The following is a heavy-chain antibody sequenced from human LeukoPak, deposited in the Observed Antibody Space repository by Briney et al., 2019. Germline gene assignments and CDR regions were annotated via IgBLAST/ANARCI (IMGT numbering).Heavy chain of an antibody. J-gene: IGHJ5*02. Sequence: ASVKVSCKASGYTFTGYYMHWVRQARGQGLEWMGWINPNSGGTNYAQKFQGRVTMTRDTSISTAYMELSRLRSDDTAVYYCARDSVTWDTAMVMFDPWGQGTLVTVSS. D-gene: IGHD5-18*01. CDR1: GYTFTGYY. CDR3: ARDSVTWDTAMVMFDP. V-gene: IGHV1-2*02. CDR2: INPNSGGT.